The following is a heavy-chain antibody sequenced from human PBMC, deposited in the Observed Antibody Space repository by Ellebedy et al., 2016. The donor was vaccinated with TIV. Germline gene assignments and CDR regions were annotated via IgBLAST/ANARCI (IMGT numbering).Heavy chain of an antibody. Sequence: GESLKISXAASGVTVSNNYMSWVRQAPGKGLEFVSLIYSGGDTSYADSVKGRFTISRDKSKNTLYLQMNSLRAEDTAVYYCAKLPAAGILFDYWGQGTLVTVSS. CDR3: AKLPAAGILFDY. V-gene: IGHV3-53*01. J-gene: IGHJ4*02. CDR1: GVTVSNNY. CDR2: IYSGGDT. D-gene: IGHD6-13*01.